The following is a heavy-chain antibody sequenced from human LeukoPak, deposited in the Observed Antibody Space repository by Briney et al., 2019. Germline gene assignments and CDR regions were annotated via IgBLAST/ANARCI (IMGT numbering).Heavy chain of an antibody. Sequence: GGSLRLSCAASGFTFDDYAMHWVRQAPGKGLEWVSLISWDGGSTYYADSVKGRFTISRDNSKNSLYLQMNSLRAEDTAVYYCAKVGGSYYYFDYWGQGTLVTVSS. J-gene: IGHJ4*02. CDR1: GFTFDDYA. CDR3: AKVGGSYYYFDY. V-gene: IGHV3-43D*03. D-gene: IGHD3-10*01. CDR2: ISWDGGST.